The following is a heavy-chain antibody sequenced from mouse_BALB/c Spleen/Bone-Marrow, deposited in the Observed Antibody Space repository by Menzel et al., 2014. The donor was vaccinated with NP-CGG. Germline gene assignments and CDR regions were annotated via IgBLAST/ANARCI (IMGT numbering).Heavy chain of an antibody. J-gene: IGHJ4*01. Sequence: AQLPASGPAVVRPGASVKISCKGSGFTFTDYAMQWVKQSHAKSLEWIGVISTYNGNTNYNQKFKGKATMTVDKSSSTAYMELARLTSEESAIYYCAREVRGPWYAKDYWGQGTPVTF. V-gene: IGHV1-67*01. CDR3: AREVRGPWYAKDY. CDR2: ISTYNGNT. CDR1: GFTFTDYA. D-gene: IGHD3-1*01.